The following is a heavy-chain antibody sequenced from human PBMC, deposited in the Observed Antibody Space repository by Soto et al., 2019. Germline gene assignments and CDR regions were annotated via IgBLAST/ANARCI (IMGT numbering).Heavy chain of an antibody. Sequence: ASVKVSCKASGGTFSSYAISWVRQAPGQGLEWMGGIIPIFGTANYAQKFQGRVTITADESTSTAYMELSSLRSEDTAVYYCATDTETGTTRDYYYGMDVWGQGTTVTVSS. D-gene: IGHD1-7*01. CDR1: GGTFSSYA. J-gene: IGHJ6*02. CDR3: ATDTETGTTRDYYYGMDV. CDR2: IIPIFGTA. V-gene: IGHV1-69*13.